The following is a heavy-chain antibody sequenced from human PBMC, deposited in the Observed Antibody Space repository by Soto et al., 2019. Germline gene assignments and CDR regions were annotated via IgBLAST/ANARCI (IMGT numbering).Heavy chain of an antibody. CDR3: ARQLITIFGVVIISWFDP. J-gene: IGHJ5*02. CDR2: IYYSGST. CDR1: GGSISSSSYY. V-gene: IGHV4-39*01. Sequence: PSETLSLTCTVSGGSISSSSYYWGWIRQPPGKGLEWIGSIYYSGSTYYNPSLKSRVTISVDTSKNQFSLKLSSVTAADTAVYYCARQLITIFGVVIISWFDPWGQGTLVTVSS. D-gene: IGHD3-3*01.